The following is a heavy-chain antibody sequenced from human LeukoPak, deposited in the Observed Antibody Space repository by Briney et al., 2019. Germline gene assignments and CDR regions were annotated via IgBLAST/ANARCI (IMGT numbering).Heavy chain of an antibody. D-gene: IGHD6-19*01. CDR3: AIDQPVAGVSNFDS. Sequence: ASVTVSCKASGYTFTRYAMNWLRQAPGQGLEWMGWINPNTGNPTYAQAFTGRFVFSLDTSVSTAYLQISSLNTEDTAVYYCAIDQPVAGVSNFDSWGQGTLVTVSS. V-gene: IGHV7-4-1*02. CDR1: GYTFTRYA. CDR2: INPNTGNP. J-gene: IGHJ4*02.